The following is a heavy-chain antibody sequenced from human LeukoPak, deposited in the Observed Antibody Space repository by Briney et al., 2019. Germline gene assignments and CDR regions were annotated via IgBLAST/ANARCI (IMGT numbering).Heavy chain of an antibody. D-gene: IGHD3-3*01. CDR2: IKQDGSKK. V-gene: IGHV3-7*01. J-gene: IGHJ6*02. CDR3: ARDKSELRFLEWLYGYYYGMDV. CDR1: GFTFSSHW. Sequence: GGSLRLSCSPSGFTFSSHWMSWVRQAPGKGLEWVANIKQDGSKKYYVDSVKGRFTISRDNAKNSLYLQMNSLRAEDTAVYYCARDKSELRFLEWLYGYYYGMDVWGQGTTVTVSS.